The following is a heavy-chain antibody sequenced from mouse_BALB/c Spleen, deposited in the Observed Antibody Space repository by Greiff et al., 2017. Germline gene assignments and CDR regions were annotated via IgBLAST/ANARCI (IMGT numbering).Heavy chain of an antibody. J-gene: IGHJ2*01. Sequence: EVKLMESGGGLVQPGGSLKLSCAASGFTFSSYTMSWVRQTPEKRLEWVAYISNGGGSTYYPDTVKGRFTISRDNAKNTLYLQMSSLKSEDTAMYYCARHEPPDYWGQGTTLTVSS. CDR1: GFTFSSYT. V-gene: IGHV5-12-2*01. CDR3: ARHEPPDY. CDR2: ISNGGGST.